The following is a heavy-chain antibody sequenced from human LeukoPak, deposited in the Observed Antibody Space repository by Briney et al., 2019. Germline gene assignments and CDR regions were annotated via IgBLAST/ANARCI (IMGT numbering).Heavy chain of an antibody. V-gene: IGHV4-59*01. Sequence: PSETLSLTCTVSGGSISSYYWSWIRQPPGKGLEWIGYIYYSGSTNYNPSLKSRVTISVDTSKNQFSLKLSSVTAADTAVYYCARDLGYCSSTSCYAGGYYYYMDVWGKGTTVTVSS. CDR3: ARDLGYCSSTSCYAGGYYYYMDV. CDR2: IYYSGST. D-gene: IGHD2-2*01. CDR1: GGSISSYY. J-gene: IGHJ6*03.